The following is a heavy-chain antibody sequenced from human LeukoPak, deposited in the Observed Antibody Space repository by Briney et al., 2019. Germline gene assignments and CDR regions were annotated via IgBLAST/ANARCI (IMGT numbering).Heavy chain of an antibody. CDR1: GGSISSSGYY. J-gene: IGHJ5*02. V-gene: IGHV4-39*01. Sequence: SETLSLTCTVSGGSISSSGYYWGWIRQPPGKGLEWIGSMYYSGSTYYNSSLKSRVTISVDTSKKQFSLKLSSVTAADTAVYYCARGTERASWFDPWGQGTLVTVSS. D-gene: IGHD1-7*01. CDR3: ARGTERASWFDP. CDR2: MYYSGST.